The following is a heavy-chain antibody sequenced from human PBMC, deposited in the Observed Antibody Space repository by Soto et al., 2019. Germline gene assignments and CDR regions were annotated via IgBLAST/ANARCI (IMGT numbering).Heavy chain of an antibody. CDR3: AHVIVVVVAATGDNWFDP. J-gene: IGHJ5*02. Sequence: QITLKESGPTLVKPTQTLTLTCTFSGFSLSTSGVGVGWIRQPPGKALEWLALIYWDDDKRYSPSLKSRLTLTKYTSKNQVVLTMTNIDPVDTATYYCAHVIVVVVAATGDNWFDPWGQGTLVTVSS. CDR1: GFSLSTSGVG. CDR2: IYWDDDK. V-gene: IGHV2-5*02. D-gene: IGHD2-15*01.